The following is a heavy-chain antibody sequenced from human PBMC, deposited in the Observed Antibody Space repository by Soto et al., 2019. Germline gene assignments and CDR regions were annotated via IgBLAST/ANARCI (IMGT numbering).Heavy chain of an antibody. CDR3: AKRLDQTTVTSWQYFQH. V-gene: IGHV3-23*01. Sequence: GGSLRLSCAASGFTFSSYAMSWVRQAPGKGLEWVSAMRGSGGSTYYADSVKGRFTISRDNSKNTLYLQMNSLRAEDTAVYYCAKRLDQTTVTSWQYFQHWGQGTLVTVSS. J-gene: IGHJ1*01. CDR2: MRGSGGST. D-gene: IGHD4-17*01. CDR1: GFTFSSYA.